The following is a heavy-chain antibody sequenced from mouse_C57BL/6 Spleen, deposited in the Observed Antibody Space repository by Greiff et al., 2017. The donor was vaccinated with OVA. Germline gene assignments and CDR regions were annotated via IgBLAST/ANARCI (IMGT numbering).Heavy chain of an antibody. Sequence: QVQLQQSGAELVRPGASVTLSCKASGYTFTDYEMHWVKQTPVHGLEWIGAIDPETGGTAYNQKFKGKAILTADKSSSTAYMELRSLTSEDSAVYYCTRRHGGGYWGQGTLVTVSA. CDR3: TRRHGGGY. CDR2: IDPETGGT. V-gene: IGHV1-15*01. CDR1: GYTFTDYE. J-gene: IGHJ3*01.